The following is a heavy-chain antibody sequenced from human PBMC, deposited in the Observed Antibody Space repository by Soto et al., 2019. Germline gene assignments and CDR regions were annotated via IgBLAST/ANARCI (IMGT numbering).Heavy chain of an antibody. Sequence: SETLSLTCTVSGGSISSSSYYWGWVRQPPGKGLEWIGSIYYSGSTHYNPSLKSRVTLSVDTSKNQFSLKLSSVTAADTAVYYCARGGFVEMARNDAFDIWGQGTMVTVSS. CDR3: ARGGFVEMARNDAFDI. CDR1: GGSISSSSYY. D-gene: IGHD3-10*01. CDR2: IYYSGST. J-gene: IGHJ3*02. V-gene: IGHV4-39*01.